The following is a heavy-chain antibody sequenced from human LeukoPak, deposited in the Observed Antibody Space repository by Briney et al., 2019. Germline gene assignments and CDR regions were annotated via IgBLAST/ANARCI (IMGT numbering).Heavy chain of an antibody. V-gene: IGHV4-38-2*02. J-gene: IGHJ3*02. CDR3: ARGKELRDAFDI. CDR1: GYSISSGYY. D-gene: IGHD1-26*01. CDR2: IYHSGST. Sequence: SETLSLTCTVSGYSISSGYYWGWIRQPPGKGLEWIGSIYHSGSTYYNPSLKSRVTISVDTSKNQFSLKLSSVTAADTAVYYCARGKELRDAFDIWGQGTMVTVSS.